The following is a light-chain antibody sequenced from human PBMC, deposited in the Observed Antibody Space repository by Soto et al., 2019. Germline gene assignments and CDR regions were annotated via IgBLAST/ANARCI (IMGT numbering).Light chain of an antibody. Sequence: QSALTQPPSVSGSPGQSVTISCTGTSSDIGRHNHVSWYQQPPGTAPKLMIYELINRPSGVPGRFSGSKSGNTASLTISGLHAEDEADYYCSSFTSSSTGVFGGGTKLTVL. CDR1: SSDIGRHNH. V-gene: IGLV2-18*02. CDR3: SSFTSSSTGV. J-gene: IGLJ3*02. CDR2: ELI.